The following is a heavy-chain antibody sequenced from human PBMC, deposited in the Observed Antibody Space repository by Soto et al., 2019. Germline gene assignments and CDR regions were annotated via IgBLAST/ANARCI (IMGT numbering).Heavy chain of an antibody. CDR3: ARGQTNYYFDY. Sequence: GGSLRLSCAAPGFTFSSYSMNWVRQAPGKGLEWVSSISSSSSYIYYADSVKGRFTISRDNAKNSLYLQMNSLRAEDTAVYYCARGQTNYYFDYWGQGTLVTVSS. V-gene: IGHV3-21*01. CDR1: GFTFSSYS. D-gene: IGHD7-27*01. J-gene: IGHJ4*02. CDR2: ISSSSSYI.